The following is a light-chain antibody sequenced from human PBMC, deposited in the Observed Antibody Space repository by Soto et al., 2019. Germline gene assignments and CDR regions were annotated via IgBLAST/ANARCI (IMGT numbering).Light chain of an antibody. J-gene: IGKJ1*01. CDR3: QQYNNWPPWT. V-gene: IGKV3-11*01. Sequence: EIVLTQSPATLSLSPGERATLSCRASQSVSSYLAWYQQKPGQAPRLLIYGASSRAAGIPARFSGSGSGTDFTLTISSLEPEDFAVYYCQQYNNWPPWTFGQGTKVDI. CDR1: QSVSSY. CDR2: GAS.